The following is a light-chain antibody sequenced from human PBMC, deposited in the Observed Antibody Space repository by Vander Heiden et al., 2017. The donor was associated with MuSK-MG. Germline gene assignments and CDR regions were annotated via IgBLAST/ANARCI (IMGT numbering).Light chain of an antibody. J-gene: IGLJ2*01. CDR1: KLGDKY. CDR2: QDN. Sequence: SYELTQPPSVSVSPGQTASITCSGDKLGDKYASWYQQRPGQSPVLVFYQDNKRPSGIPERFSGSNSRNTATLTISGTQAMDEADYYCQAWDSSTVVFGGGTKLTVL. CDR3: QAWDSSTVV. V-gene: IGLV3-1*01.